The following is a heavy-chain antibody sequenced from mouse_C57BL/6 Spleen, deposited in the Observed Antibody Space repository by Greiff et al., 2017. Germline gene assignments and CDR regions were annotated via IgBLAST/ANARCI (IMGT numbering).Heavy chain of an antibody. V-gene: IGHV14-1*01. Sequence: EVQLQESGAELVRPGASVKLSCTASGFNIKDYYMHWVKQRPEQGLEWIGRIDPEDGDTEYAPKFQGKATMTADTSSNTAYLHLRSLTSEDTAVYYCTTIYYDCDYFDYWGQGTTLTVSS. D-gene: IGHD2-4*01. CDR2: IDPEDGDT. CDR3: TTIYYDCDYFDY. CDR1: GFNIKDYY. J-gene: IGHJ2*01.